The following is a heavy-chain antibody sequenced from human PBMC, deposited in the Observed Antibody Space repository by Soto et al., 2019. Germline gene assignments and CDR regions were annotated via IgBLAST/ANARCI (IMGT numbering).Heavy chain of an antibody. Sequence: QVQLVQSGAEVKKPGASVKVSCKASAYTFTSYGISWVRQAPGQGLEWMGWISAYNGNTNYPQKLQGRVTMTTDTSTSTAYMELRSLRSDDTAVYYCAGYADTIFGLVTTYYNGMDVCGQVTTVTVSS. CDR3: AGYADTIFGLVTTYYNGMDV. J-gene: IGHJ6*02. V-gene: IGHV1-18*01. CDR1: AYTFTSYG. D-gene: IGHD3-3*01. CDR2: ISAYNGNT.